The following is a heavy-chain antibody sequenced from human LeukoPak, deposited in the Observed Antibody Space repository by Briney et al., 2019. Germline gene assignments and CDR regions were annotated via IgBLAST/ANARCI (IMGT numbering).Heavy chain of an antibody. D-gene: IGHD3-22*01. CDR3: ARGRWVYDSSGFYSDY. Sequence: PGGSLRLSCAASGFTFTNYGMSWVRQAPGKGLEWVSVIYSGGTTYYADSVKGRFTISRDNSKSTLYLQINSLRAEDTAVYYCARGRWVYDSSGFYSDYWGQGTLVTVSS. J-gene: IGHJ4*02. V-gene: IGHV3-53*01. CDR2: IYSGGTT. CDR1: GFTFTNYG.